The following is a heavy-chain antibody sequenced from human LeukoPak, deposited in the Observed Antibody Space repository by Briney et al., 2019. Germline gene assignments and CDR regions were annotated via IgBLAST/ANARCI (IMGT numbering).Heavy chain of an antibody. Sequence: GGSLRLSCSASGFTFSSYGMHWVRQAPGKGLEWVSVISCEGRDKYYAESVKGRFTISRDNPKNTLYLQMNSLRVEDTAVYYCAKDWGYASGTFFVNWGQGTLVTVSP. D-gene: IGHD6-19*01. CDR1: GFTFSSYG. CDR2: ISCEGRDK. CDR3: AKDWGYASGTFFVN. J-gene: IGHJ4*02. V-gene: IGHV3-30*18.